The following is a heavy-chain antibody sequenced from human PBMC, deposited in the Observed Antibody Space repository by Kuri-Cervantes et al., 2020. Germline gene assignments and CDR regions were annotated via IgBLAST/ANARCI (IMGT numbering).Heavy chain of an antibody. CDR3: ARGVVVVVAAVYYYYMDV. CDR1: GGSFSGYY. Sequence: SETLSLTCTVSGGSFSGYYWSWIRQPPGKGLEWIGEINHSGSTNYNPSLKSRVTISVDTSENQFSLKLSSVTAADTAVYYCARGVVVVVAAVYYYYMDVWGKGTTVTVSS. D-gene: IGHD2-15*01. J-gene: IGHJ6*03. V-gene: IGHV4-34*01. CDR2: INHSGST.